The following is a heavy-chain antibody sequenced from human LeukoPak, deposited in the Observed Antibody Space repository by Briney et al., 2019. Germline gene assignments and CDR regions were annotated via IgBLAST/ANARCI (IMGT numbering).Heavy chain of an antibody. CDR1: GFTFEDYA. J-gene: IGHJ5*02. V-gene: IGHV3-9*01. Sequence: PGGSLRLSCAASGFTFEDYAMHWVRQAPGKGLEWVSGMSLNSGSIGYADSVKGRFTISRDNAKNSLYLQMNSLRAEDTAVYYCARDWNYYGSGTSSGLDPWGQGTLVTVSS. CDR3: ARDWNYYGSGTSSGLDP. D-gene: IGHD3-10*01. CDR2: MSLNSGSI.